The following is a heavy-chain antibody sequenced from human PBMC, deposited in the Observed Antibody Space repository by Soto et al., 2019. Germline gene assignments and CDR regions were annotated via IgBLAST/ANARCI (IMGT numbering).Heavy chain of an antibody. CDR1: XFTFSSYG. Sequence: GGSLRLSCAASXFTFSSYGMHWVRQAPGKGLEWVAVISYDGSNKYYADSVKGRFTISRDNSKNTLYLQMNSLRAEDTAVYYCAKEVHCSSTSCYGIFDYWGQGTLVTVSS. D-gene: IGHD2-2*01. J-gene: IGHJ4*02. CDR2: ISYDGSNK. CDR3: AKEVHCSSTSCYGIFDY. V-gene: IGHV3-30*18.